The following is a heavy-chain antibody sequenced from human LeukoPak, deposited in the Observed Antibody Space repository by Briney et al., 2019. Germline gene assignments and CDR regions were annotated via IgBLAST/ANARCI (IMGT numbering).Heavy chain of an antibody. D-gene: IGHD2-15*01. CDR1: GFTFTDYA. Sequence: GGSLRLSCATSGFTFTDYAMNWVRQAPGKGPEWVSGISATGSSTYYADPVKGRFTISRDTSKNTVYLQMNSLGAEDTAVYYCAREALYCSGGSCYPDDYYYYMDVWGKGTTVTVSS. J-gene: IGHJ6*03. V-gene: IGHV3-23*01. CDR2: ISATGSST. CDR3: AREALYCSGGSCYPDDYYYYMDV.